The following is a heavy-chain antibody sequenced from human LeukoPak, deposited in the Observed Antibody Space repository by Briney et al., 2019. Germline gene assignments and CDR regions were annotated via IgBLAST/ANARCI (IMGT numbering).Heavy chain of an antibody. D-gene: IGHD3-22*01. CDR2: INHSGST. J-gene: IGHJ3*02. V-gene: IGHV4-34*01. CDR3: ARGRPTITMIVVVITRAYAFDI. CDR1: GFTFDDYG. Sequence: GSLRLSCAASGFTFDDYGMSWVRQAPGKGLEWIGEINHSGSTNYNPSLKSRVTISVDTSKNQFSLKLSSVTAADTAVYYCARGRPTITMIVVVITRAYAFDIWGQGTMVTVSS.